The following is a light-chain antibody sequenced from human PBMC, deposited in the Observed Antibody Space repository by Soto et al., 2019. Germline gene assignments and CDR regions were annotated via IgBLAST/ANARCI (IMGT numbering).Light chain of an antibody. CDR1: QTINSG. J-gene: IGKJ1*01. CDR2: GAS. Sequence: EVVLTQSPGTLSLSPGERATLSCRASQTINSGLAWYQHKPGQAPRLLIYGASTRATGISARFSGSGSGTEFTLTISSLQSEDFGVYYCQQYNNWWTFGQGTKVDIK. CDR3: QQYNNWWT. V-gene: IGKV3-15*01.